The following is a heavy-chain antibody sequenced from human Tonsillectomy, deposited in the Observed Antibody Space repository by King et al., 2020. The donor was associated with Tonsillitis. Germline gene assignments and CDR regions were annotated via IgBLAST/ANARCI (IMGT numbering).Heavy chain of an antibody. J-gene: IGHJ4*02. Sequence: QLQESGPGLVKPSETLSLTCTVSGGSISSYYWSWIRQPPGKGLEWIVYIYYSGSTNYNPSLKSRVTISVDTSKNPVSLKLSSVSAADTAVYYCARDGYDILTGYRRIDYWGQGTLVTVSS. CDR2: IYYSGST. V-gene: IGHV4-59*01. CDR3: ARDGYDILTGYRRIDY. CDR1: GGSISSYY. D-gene: IGHD3-9*01.